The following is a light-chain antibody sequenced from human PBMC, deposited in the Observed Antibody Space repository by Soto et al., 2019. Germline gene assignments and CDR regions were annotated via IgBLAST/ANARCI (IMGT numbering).Light chain of an antibody. CDR3: AAWDDSLNGVV. Sequence: QSVLTQPPSASGTPGQRVTISCSGSSSNIGGNTVNWYQQVPGTAPKLLIYSNNQRPSGVPDRFSGSKSGTSASLAISGLQSEDEADYYCAAWDDSLNGVVFGGGTKVTVL. J-gene: IGLJ2*01. CDR2: SNN. V-gene: IGLV1-44*01. CDR1: SSNIGGNT.